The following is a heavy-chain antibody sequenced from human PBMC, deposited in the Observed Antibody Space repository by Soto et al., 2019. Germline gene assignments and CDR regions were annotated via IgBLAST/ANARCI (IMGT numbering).Heavy chain of an antibody. V-gene: IGHV1-8*01. D-gene: IGHD2-15*01. CDR2: MNPNSGNT. CDR3: ARGIAGEVAATPRRYSYYYMDV. CDR1: GYTFTSYD. J-gene: IGHJ6*03. Sequence: QVRLVQSGAEVKKPGASVKGSCKASGYTFTSYDIDWVRQATGQGLEWVGWMNPNSGNTGYPQKFYGRVTMTTKTSISTAYMELSSLRSEDTAVYYCARGIAGEVAATPRRYSYYYMDVWGQGTTVTVSS.